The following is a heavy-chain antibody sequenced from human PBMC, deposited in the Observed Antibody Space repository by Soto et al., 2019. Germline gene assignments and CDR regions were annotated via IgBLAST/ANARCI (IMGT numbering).Heavy chain of an antibody. D-gene: IGHD6-19*01. CDR1: GGSISSSSYY. J-gene: IGHJ4*02. CDR3: ARLSSGWYYFDY. V-gene: IGHV4-39*01. CDR2: IYYSGST. Sequence: PSETLSLTCTVSGGSISSSSYYWGWIRQPPGKGLEWIGSIYYSGSTYYNPSLKSRVTISVDTSKNQFSLKLSSVTAADTAVYYCARLSSGWYYFDYWGQGTLVTVS.